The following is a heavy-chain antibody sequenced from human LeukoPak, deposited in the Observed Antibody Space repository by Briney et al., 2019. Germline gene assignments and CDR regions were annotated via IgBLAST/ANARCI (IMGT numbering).Heavy chain of an antibody. D-gene: IGHD3-3*02. CDR1: VFAFATYA. CDR2: ISGSGSRT. V-gene: IGHV3-23*01. CDR3: ARDLRIFDS. Sequence: SGGSLRLSCAASVFAFATYAMSWVRQAPGKGLEWVSAISGSGSRTYSADSVKGRFTISRDNTKNTVDLQMNSLRAEDTAIYYCARDLRIFDSWGQGTLVTVSS. J-gene: IGHJ4*02.